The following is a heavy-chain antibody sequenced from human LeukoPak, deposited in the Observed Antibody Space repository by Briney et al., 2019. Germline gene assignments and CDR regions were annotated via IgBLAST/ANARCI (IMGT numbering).Heavy chain of an antibody. Sequence: GASVKVSCKASGYTFTSYAMNWVRQAPGQGLEWMGGIIPIFGTANYAQKFQGRVTITTDESTSTAYMELSSLRSEDTAVYYCARGDSSSWYGNWGQGTLVTVSS. J-gene: IGHJ4*02. V-gene: IGHV1-69*05. CDR3: ARGDSSSWYGN. CDR2: IIPIFGTA. CDR1: GYTFTSYA. D-gene: IGHD6-13*01.